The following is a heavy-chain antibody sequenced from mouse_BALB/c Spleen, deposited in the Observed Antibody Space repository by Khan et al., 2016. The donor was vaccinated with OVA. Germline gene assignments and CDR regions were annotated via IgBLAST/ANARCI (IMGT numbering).Heavy chain of an antibody. CDR1: GYTFTNYW. CDR3: TRWATCVFDV. D-gene: IGHD3-1*01. J-gene: IGHJ1*01. CDR2: IYPGVGYI. Sequence: QVQLQQSGAELVRPGTSVKISCKASGYTFTNYWLGWVKQRPGHGFEWIGDIYPGVGYINYNEKFKGRATLTACTTSGTADIQISGLTAGDSAVYCRTRWATCVFDVWGAGTTVTVSS. V-gene: IGHV1-63*02.